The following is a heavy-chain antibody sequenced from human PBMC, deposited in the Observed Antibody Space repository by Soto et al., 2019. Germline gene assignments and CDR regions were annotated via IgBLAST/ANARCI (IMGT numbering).Heavy chain of an antibody. D-gene: IGHD5-18*01. CDR3: ARRDTAMVSGYYYYYGMDV. J-gene: IGHJ6*02. V-gene: IGHV5-10-1*01. CDR2: IDPSDSYT. CDR1: GYSFTSYW. Sequence: GESLKISCKGSGYSFTSYWISWVRQMPGKGLEWMGRIDPSDSYTNYSPSFQGHVTISADKSISTAYLQWSSLKASDTAMYYCARRDTAMVSGYYYYYGMDVWGQGTTVTVS.